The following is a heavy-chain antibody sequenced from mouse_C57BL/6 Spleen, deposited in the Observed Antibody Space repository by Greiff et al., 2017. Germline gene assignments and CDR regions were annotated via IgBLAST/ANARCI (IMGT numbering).Heavy chain of an antibody. CDR2: IYPGSGST. J-gene: IGHJ2*01. D-gene: IGHD2-4*01. Sequence: QVQLKQPGAELVKPGASVKMSCKASGYTFTSYWITWVKQRPGQGLEWIGDIYPGSGSTNYNEKFKSKATLTVDTSSSTAYMQLSSLTSEDSAVYYCARSAYDYDEGYFDYWGQGTTLTVSS. V-gene: IGHV1-55*01. CDR1: GYTFTSYW. CDR3: ARSAYDYDEGYFDY.